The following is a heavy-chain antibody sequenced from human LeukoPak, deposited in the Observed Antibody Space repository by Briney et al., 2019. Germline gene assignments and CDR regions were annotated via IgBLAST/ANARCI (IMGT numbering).Heavy chain of an antibody. J-gene: IGHJ4*02. D-gene: IGHD5-12*01. CDR2: ITSSGTYV. Sequence: PGGSLRLSCAASGFTFSTYSMNWVRLTPGKGLEWVSSITSSGTYVYYAGSMKGRFTISRDNGKSTLFLQMNSLRADDTAIYFCARETRGDRGYGADRFDLWGQGAQVTVSS. CDR1: GFTFSTYS. CDR3: ARETRGDRGYGADRFDL. V-gene: IGHV3-21*06.